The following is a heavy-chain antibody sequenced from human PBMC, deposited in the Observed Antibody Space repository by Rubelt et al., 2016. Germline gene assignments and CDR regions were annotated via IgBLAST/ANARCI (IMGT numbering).Heavy chain of an antibody. Sequence: QVQLVQSGAEVKKPGASVKVSCKASGYTFTSYAMHWVRQAPGQRLEWIGWLNAGHGNPKYSQKFQGRVTSTRDTSASTAYMELSSLRSEDTAVYYCARAQRIRLLMVYAPTFDYWGQGTLVTVSS. CDR2: LNAGHGNP. CDR3: ARAQRIRLLMVYAPTFDY. V-gene: IGHV1-3*01. J-gene: IGHJ4*02. CDR1: GYTFTSYA. D-gene: IGHD2-8*01.